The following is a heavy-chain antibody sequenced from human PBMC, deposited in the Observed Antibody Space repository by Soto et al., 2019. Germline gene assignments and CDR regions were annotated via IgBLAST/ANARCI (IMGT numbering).Heavy chain of an antibody. CDR3: EKDISSGDFDY. J-gene: IGHJ4*02. CDR2: ISGSGGST. Sequence: PGRSLRLSCAASGFTFSGYAMSWVRQAPGKGLEWVSTISGSGGSTYYADSVKGRFTISRDNSKNTLYLQMNSLRAEDTAVYYCEKDISSGDFDYWGQGTLVTASS. CDR1: GFTFSGYA. V-gene: IGHV3-23*01. D-gene: IGHD2-15*01.